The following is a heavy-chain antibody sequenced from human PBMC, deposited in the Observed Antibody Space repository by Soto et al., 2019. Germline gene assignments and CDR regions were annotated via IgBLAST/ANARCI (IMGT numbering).Heavy chain of an antibody. CDR1: GGSISSYY. CDR2: IYYSGST. J-gene: IGHJ4*02. D-gene: IGHD4-17*01. CDR3: ARVYGDYGYYFDY. Sequence: SETLSLTCTVSGGSISSYYWSWIRQPPGKGLEWIGYIYYSGSTNYNPSLKSRVTISVDTSKNQFSLKLSSVTAADTAVYYCARVYGDYGYYFDYWGQGTLVTVSS. V-gene: IGHV4-59*01.